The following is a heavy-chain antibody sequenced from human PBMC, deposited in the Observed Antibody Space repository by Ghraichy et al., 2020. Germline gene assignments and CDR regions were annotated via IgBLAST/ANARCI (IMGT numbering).Heavy chain of an antibody. CDR2: ISGSGVST. V-gene: IGHV3-23*01. Sequence: LSLTCAASGFTFSSYAMSWVRQAPGKGLEWVSGISGSGVSTYYADSVKGRFTISRDNSKNTVYLQMNSLRAEDTAVYYCATATHDAFDIWGQGTVVTVSS. CDR3: ATATHDAFDI. CDR1: GFTFSSYA. J-gene: IGHJ3*02.